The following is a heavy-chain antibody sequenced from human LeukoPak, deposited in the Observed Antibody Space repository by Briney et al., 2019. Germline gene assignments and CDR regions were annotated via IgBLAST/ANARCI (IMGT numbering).Heavy chain of an antibody. J-gene: IGHJ6*03. CDR2: FYYSGST. V-gene: IGHV4-39*01. CDR3: ATTVTTPYYYYMDV. Sequence: PSETLSLTCTVSGGSISSSSYYWGWIRQPPGKGLEWIGSFYYSGSTYYNPSLKSRVTISVDTSKNQFSLKLSPVTAADTAVYYCATTVTTPYYYYMDVWGKGTTVTVS. CDR1: GGSISSSSYY. D-gene: IGHD4-11*01.